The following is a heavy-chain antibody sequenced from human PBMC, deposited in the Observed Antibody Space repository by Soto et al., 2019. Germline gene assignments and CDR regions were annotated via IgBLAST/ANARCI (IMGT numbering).Heavy chain of an antibody. Sequence: PGGSLRLSCAVSGFTVSAKWMSWVRQAPGKGLEWLANINEDGSKKSYVDSVKGRFTISKDNSKNSLSLQLGSLRADDTAVYYCATEMHLGSGWGDIDIWGRGTMVTVSS. CDR3: ATEMHLGSGWGDIDI. CDR2: INEDGSKK. CDR1: GFTVSAKW. J-gene: IGHJ4*02. D-gene: IGHD6-19*01. V-gene: IGHV3-7*03.